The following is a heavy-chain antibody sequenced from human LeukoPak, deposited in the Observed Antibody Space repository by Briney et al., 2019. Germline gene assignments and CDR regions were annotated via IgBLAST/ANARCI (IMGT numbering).Heavy chain of an antibody. V-gene: IGHV4-39*07. J-gene: IGHJ4*02. CDR1: GGSISSSSYY. CDR2: INHSGST. CDR3: ARGPSLPDTANGFDY. D-gene: IGHD5-18*01. Sequence: SSETLSLTCTVSGGSISSSSYYWGWIRQPPGKGLEWIGEINHSGSTNYNPSLKSRVTISVDTSKNQFSLTLSSVTAADTAVYYCARGPSLPDTANGFDYWGQGTLVTVSS.